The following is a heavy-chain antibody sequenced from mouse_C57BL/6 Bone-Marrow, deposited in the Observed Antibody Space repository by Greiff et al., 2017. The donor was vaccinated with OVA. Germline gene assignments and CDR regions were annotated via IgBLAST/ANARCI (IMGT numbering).Heavy chain of an antibody. CDR2: IYPGNGDN. J-gene: IGHJ4*01. D-gene: IGHD2-2*01. CDR3: AKRGYDGHYYAVDF. Sequence: QVQLQQSGAELVRPGASVKMSCKASGYTFTSYNMYWVKQTPRQGLEWIGAIYPGNGDNSYNQKFQGKATLTVDTSFSTAYMQLSSLTSEDSAVYFCAKRGYDGHYYAVDFCGQGTSVTVSS. V-gene: IGHV1-12*01. CDR1: GYTFTSYN.